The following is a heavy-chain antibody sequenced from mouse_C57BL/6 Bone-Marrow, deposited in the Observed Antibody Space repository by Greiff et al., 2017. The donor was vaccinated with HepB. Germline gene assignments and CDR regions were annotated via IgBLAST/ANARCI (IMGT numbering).Heavy chain of an antibody. D-gene: IGHD1-1*01. J-gene: IGHJ1*03. CDR2: INPSNGGT. CDR3: AICSSCSYWCFDV. CDR1: GYTFTSYW. Sequence: QVQLQQPGTELVKPGASVKLSCKASGYTFTSYWMHWVKQRPGQGLEWIGNINPSNGGTKYNEKFKSKATLTVDKSSSTAYMQLSSLTSDDSAVYYCAICSSCSYWCFDVWGTGTTVPVSS. V-gene: IGHV1-53*01.